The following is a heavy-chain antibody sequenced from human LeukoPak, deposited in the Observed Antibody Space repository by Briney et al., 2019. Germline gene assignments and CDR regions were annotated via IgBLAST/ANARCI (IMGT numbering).Heavy chain of an antibody. D-gene: IGHD2-2*01. CDR3: ARDKLPAPWDGMDV. J-gene: IGHJ6*02. V-gene: IGHV3-30*03. Sequence: TGGSLRLPCAASGFTFSSYGMHWVRQAPGKGLEWVAVISYDGSNKYYADSVKGRFTISRDNSKNTLYLQMNSLRPEDTAVYYCARDKLPAPWDGMDVWGQGTTVTVSS. CDR2: ISYDGSNK. CDR1: GFTFSSYG.